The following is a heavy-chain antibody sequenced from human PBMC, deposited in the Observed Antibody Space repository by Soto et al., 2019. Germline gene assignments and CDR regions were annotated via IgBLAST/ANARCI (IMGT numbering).Heavy chain of an antibody. CDR3: ARVCGGDCHYGMDV. Sequence: QVQLQESGPGLVKPSQTLSLTCTVSGGSISSVGYYWSWIRQHPRKGLEWIGYIYYSRSTYYNPSLKSRVTISVDTSKNQFSRKLSSVTPADTAVYYCARVCGGDCHYGMDVWGQGTTVTVSS. J-gene: IGHJ6*02. CDR1: GGSISSVGYY. CDR2: IYYSRST. V-gene: IGHV4-31*03. D-gene: IGHD2-21*02.